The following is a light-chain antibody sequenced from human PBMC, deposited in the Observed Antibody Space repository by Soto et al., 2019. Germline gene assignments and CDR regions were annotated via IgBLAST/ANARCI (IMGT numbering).Light chain of an antibody. CDR2: DNN. Sequence: QSVLTQPPSVSAAPGQKVTISCSGSSSNIGNNYVSWFQQLPGTAPKLLIYDNNMRPSGIPDRFSGSKSGTSATLGITGLQTGDEADYYCGTWDNSLSGGVFGGGTQLTVL. CDR3: GTWDNSLSGGV. CDR1: SSNIGNNY. J-gene: IGLJ2*01. V-gene: IGLV1-51*01.